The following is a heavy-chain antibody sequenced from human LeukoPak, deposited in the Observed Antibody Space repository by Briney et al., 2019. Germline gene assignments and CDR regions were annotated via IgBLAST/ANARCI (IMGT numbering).Heavy chain of an antibody. Sequence: SETLSLTCAVSGGSISSTNWWSWVRQPPGKGLEWIGQIYHGGSTTYNPSLKSRITISIDKSKNQFSLKLTSVTAADTAVYYCARFSSIAAALDYWGLGTLVTVSS. CDR1: GGSISSTNW. CDR3: ARFSSIAAALDY. CDR2: IYHGGST. D-gene: IGHD6-13*01. J-gene: IGHJ4*02. V-gene: IGHV4-4*02.